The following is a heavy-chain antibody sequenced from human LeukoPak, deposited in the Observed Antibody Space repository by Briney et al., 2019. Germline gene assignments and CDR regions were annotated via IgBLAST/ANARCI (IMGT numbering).Heavy chain of an antibody. Sequence: ASVKVSCKASGYAFTSYHIHWMRQAPGQGLGWMGIIIPSSGSTTYAQKFQGRVTMTTETSASTAYMELRSLRSDDTAVYYCARDYSRGDPDYWGQGTLVTVSS. CDR2: IIPSSGST. CDR3: ARDYSRGDPDY. V-gene: IGHV1-46*01. J-gene: IGHJ4*02. CDR1: GYAFTSYH. D-gene: IGHD3-22*01.